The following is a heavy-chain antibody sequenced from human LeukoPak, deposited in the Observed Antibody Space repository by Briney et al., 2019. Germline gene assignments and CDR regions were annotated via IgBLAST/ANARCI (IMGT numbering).Heavy chain of an antibody. Sequence: GGSLRLSCAASGFTFSSYEMNRVRQAPGKGQEWVSYISSSGSTIYYADSVKGRFTISRDNAKNSLYLQMNSLRAEDTAVYYCAELGITMIGGVWGKGTTVTISS. CDR1: GFTFSSYE. V-gene: IGHV3-48*03. J-gene: IGHJ6*04. D-gene: IGHD3-10*02. CDR2: ISSSGSTI. CDR3: AELGITMIGGV.